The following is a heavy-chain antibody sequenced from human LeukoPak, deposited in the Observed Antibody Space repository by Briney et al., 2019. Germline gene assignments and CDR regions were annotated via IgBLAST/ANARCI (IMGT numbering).Heavy chain of an antibody. CDR3: ATRGYLWRFF. CDR1: GGTFSSYA. Sequence: GASVKVSCKASGGTFSSYAISWVRQAPGKGLEWMGGFDPEDGETIYAQKFQGRVTMTEDTSTDTAYMELSSLRSEDTAVYYCATRGYLWRFFWGQGTLVTVSS. CDR2: FDPEDGET. V-gene: IGHV1-24*01. J-gene: IGHJ4*02. D-gene: IGHD3-3*01.